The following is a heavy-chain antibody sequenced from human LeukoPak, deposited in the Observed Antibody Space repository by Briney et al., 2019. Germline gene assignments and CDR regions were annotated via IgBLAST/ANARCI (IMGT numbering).Heavy chain of an antibody. D-gene: IGHD3-10*01. J-gene: IGHJ4*02. CDR3: ARVYGSGKSRDDY. V-gene: IGHV4-34*01. Sequence: PSETLSLTCAVYGGSFSGYYWSWIRQPPGKGLEWIGEINHSGSTNYNPSLKSRVTISVDTSKNQFSLKLSSVTAADTAVYYCARVYGSGKSRDDYWGQGTLVTVSS. CDR1: GGSFSGYY. CDR2: INHSGST.